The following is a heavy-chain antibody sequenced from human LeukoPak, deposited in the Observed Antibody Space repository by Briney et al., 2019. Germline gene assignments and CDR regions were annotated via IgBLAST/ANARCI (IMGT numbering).Heavy chain of an antibody. J-gene: IGHJ4*02. D-gene: IGHD4-23*01. CDR3: AREGYGGNLGSSDVGD. CDR2: INPSGGST. CDR1: GYTFTGYY. V-gene: IGHV1-46*01. Sequence: ASVKVSCKASGYTFTGYYMHWVRQAPGQGLEWMGIINPSGGSTSYAQKFQGRVTMTGDTSTSTVYMELSSLRSEDTAVYYCAREGYGGNLGSSDVGDWGQGTLVTVSS.